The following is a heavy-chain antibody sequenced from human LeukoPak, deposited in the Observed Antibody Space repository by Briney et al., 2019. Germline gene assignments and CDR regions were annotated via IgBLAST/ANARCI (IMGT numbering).Heavy chain of an antibody. V-gene: IGHV4-59*08. Sequence: KSSETLSLTCTVSGGSISSYYWSWIRQPPGKGLQWIAYISDIGSINYNPSLKSRVTISLDTSKNQFSPKLSSVTAADTAVYYCAGHHPRNTVDFWGQGTLVTVSS. CDR3: AGHHPRNTVDF. CDR1: GGSISSYY. CDR2: ISDIGSI. D-gene: IGHD2/OR15-2a*01. J-gene: IGHJ4*02.